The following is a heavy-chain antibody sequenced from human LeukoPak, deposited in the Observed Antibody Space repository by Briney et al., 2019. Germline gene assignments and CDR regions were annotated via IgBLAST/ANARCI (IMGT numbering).Heavy chain of an antibody. CDR1: GYTFTSYG. J-gene: IGHJ5*02. CDR2: ISAYNGNT. CDR3: ARGPAALLWFGEPTGKFDP. Sequence: GAPVKVSCKASGYTFTSYGISWVRQAPGQGLEWMGWISAYNGNTNYAQKLQGSVTMTRDTSTSTVYMELSSLRSEDTAVYYCARGPAALLWFGEPTGKFDPWGQGTLVTVSS. V-gene: IGHV1-18*01. D-gene: IGHD3-10*01.